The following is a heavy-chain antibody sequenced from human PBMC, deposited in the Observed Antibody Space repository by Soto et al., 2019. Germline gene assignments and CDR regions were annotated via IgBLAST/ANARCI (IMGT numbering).Heavy chain of an antibody. CDR2: ISYDGSNK. Sequence: QVQLVESGGGVVQPGRSLRLSCAASGFTFSSYAMHWVRQAPGKGLEWVAVISYDGSNKYYADSVKGRFTISRDNSKNPLYLQMNSLRAEDTAVYYCARGRKISSTSVLVGWFDPWGQGTLVTVSS. CDR3: ARGRKISSTSVLVGWFDP. V-gene: IGHV3-30-3*01. CDR1: GFTFSSYA. J-gene: IGHJ5*02. D-gene: IGHD2-2*01.